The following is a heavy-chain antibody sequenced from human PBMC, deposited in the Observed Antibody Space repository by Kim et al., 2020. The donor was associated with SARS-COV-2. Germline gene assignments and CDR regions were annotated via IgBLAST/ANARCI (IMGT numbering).Heavy chain of an antibody. J-gene: IGHJ5*02. D-gene: IGHD3-10*01. V-gene: IGHV3-48*02. Sequence: VKGRFTISRDNATNSLYLQMNSLRDEDTAVYYCARNRPDGSGSYYSGFDPWGQGTLVTVSS. CDR3: ARNRPDGSGSYYSGFDP.